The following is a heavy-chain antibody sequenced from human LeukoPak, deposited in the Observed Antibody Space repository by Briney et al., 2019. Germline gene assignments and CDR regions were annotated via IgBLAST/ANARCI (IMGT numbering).Heavy chain of an antibody. CDR3: AKGRNITMVRGALDF. V-gene: IGHV3-23*01. D-gene: IGHD3-10*01. Sequence: GGSLRLSCAASGFTFSSYAMSWVRQAPGKGLEWVSIISGSGGSTYYADSVKGRFTISRDNSKNTLYLQMNSLRAEDTAIYYCAKGRNITMVRGALDFWGQGTLVTVSS. J-gene: IGHJ4*02. CDR2: ISGSGGST. CDR1: GFTFSSYA.